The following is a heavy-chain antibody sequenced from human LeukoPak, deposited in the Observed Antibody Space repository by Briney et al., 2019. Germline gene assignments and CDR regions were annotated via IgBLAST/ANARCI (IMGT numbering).Heavy chain of an antibody. Sequence: SETLSLTCTVSGGSISSYYWSWIRQPPGKGLEWIGEINHSGSTNYNPSLKSRVTISVDTSKNQFSLKLSSVTAADTAVYYCARGPPAAAAYLFDYWGQGTLVTVSS. V-gene: IGHV4-34*01. D-gene: IGHD6-13*01. J-gene: IGHJ4*02. CDR3: ARGPPAAAAYLFDY. CDR1: GGSISSYY. CDR2: INHSGST.